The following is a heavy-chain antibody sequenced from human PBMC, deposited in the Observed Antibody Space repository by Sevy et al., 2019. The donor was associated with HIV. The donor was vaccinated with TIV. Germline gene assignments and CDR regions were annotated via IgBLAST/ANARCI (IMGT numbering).Heavy chain of an antibody. CDR3: ATDIVATIYYYYYMDV. Sequence: GGSLRLSCAASGFTFSSYWMSWVRQAPGKGLEWVANIKQDGSEKYYVDSVKGRFTISRDNAKNSLYLKMNSLGAEDTAVYYCATDIVATIYYYYYMDVWGKGTTVTVSS. V-gene: IGHV3-7*04. D-gene: IGHD5-12*01. CDR1: GFTFSSYW. J-gene: IGHJ6*03. CDR2: IKQDGSEK.